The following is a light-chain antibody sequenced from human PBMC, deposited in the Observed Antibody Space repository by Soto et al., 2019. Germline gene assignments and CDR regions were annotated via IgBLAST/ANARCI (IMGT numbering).Light chain of an antibody. J-gene: IGLJ2*01. CDR1: SSDVGGYNY. CDR2: DVS. V-gene: IGLV2-14*01. CDR3: SSYTSSSTYVV. Sequence: QSALTQPASVSGSHGQSITISCTGTSSDVGGYNYVSWYQQHPGKAPKLMIYDVSNRPSGVSNRFSGSKSGNTASLTISGLQAEDEADYYCSSYTSSSTYVVFGGGTNVTVL.